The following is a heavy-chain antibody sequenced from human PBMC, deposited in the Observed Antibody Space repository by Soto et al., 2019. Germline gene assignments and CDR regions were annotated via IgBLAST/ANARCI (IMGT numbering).Heavy chain of an antibody. CDR3: AKDTGPVTTVSFDAFDI. V-gene: IGHV3-9*01. D-gene: IGHD4-17*01. Sequence: PGGSLRLSCAASGFTFDDYAMHWVRQAPGKGLEWVSGISWNSGSIGYADSVKGRFTISRDNAKNSLYLQMNSLRAEDTALYYCAKDTGPVTTVSFDAFDIWGQGTMVTVSS. J-gene: IGHJ3*02. CDR1: GFTFDDYA. CDR2: ISWNSGSI.